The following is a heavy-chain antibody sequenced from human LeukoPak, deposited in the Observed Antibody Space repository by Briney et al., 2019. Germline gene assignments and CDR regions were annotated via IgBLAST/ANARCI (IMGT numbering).Heavy chain of an antibody. CDR3: ASQIAVAGQMYYYYYYGMDV. J-gene: IGHJ6*02. CDR2: INPNSGGT. CDR1: GYTFTGYY. D-gene: IGHD6-19*01. V-gene: IGHV1-2*02. Sequence: GASVKVSCKASGYTFTGYYMHWVRQAPGQGLEWMGWINPNSGGTNYAQKFQGRVTMTRDTSISTAYMELSRLRSDDTAVYYCASQIAVAGQMYYYYYYGMDVWGQGTTVTVSS.